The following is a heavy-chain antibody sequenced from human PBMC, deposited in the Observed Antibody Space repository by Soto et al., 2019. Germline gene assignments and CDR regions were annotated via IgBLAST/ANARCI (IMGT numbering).Heavy chain of an antibody. D-gene: IGHD3-22*01. J-gene: IGHJ4*02. CDR3: ARDSAGYYYDSSGYSGSY. CDR2: IYYSGST. CDR1: GGSISSGGYY. Sequence: NPSETLSLTCTVSGGSISSGGYYWSWIRQHPGKGLEWIGYIYYSGSTYYNPSLKSRVTISVDTSKNQFSLKLSSVTAADTAVYYCARDSAGYYYDSSGYSGSYWGQGTLVTVSS. V-gene: IGHV4-31*03.